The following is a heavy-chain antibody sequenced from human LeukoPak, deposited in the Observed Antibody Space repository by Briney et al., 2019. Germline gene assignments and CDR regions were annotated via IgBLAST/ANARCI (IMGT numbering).Heavy chain of an antibody. J-gene: IGHJ6*03. CDR3: ARYSGYDSPYYYYMDV. V-gene: IGHV4-38-2*02. D-gene: IGHD5-12*01. CDR1: GYSISSGYY. Sequence: SETLSLTCTVSGYSISSGYYWGWIRQPPGKGLEWIGSIYHSGSTYYNPSLKSRVTISVDTSKNQFSLKLSSVTAADTAVYYCARYSGYDSPYYYYMDVWGKGTTVTVSS. CDR2: IYHSGST.